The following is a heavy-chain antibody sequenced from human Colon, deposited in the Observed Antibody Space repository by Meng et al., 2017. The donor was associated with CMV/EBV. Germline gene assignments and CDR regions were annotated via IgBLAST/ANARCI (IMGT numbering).Heavy chain of an antibody. V-gene: IGHV3-23*01. J-gene: IGHJ4*02. D-gene: IGHD5-24*01. Sequence: LSGTVSDFIFSNYGMSWVRQAPGKGLEWVSGISGSAGSTYYRDSVKGRFTISRDNSKNTLYLQMNSLRTEDTAVYYCAKDNGWLPAVWGQGTLVTVSS. CDR3: AKDNGWLPAV. CDR1: DFIFSNYG. CDR2: ISGSAGST.